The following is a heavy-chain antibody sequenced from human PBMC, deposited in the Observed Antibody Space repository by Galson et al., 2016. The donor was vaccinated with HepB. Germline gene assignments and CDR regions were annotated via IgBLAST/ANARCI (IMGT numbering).Heavy chain of an antibody. J-gene: IGHJ4*02. CDR3: ATSGGPPWGSFDY. Sequence: SATLSPTCAVSGGSISSGNWWSWVRQPPGKGLEWIGEIHHSGNPNHNSSLKSRVTISADKSKRQFSLRLRSVPAADTVVYYFATSGGPPWGSFDYWGQGTLVTVSS. D-gene: IGHD7-27*01. V-gene: IGHV4-4*02. CDR1: GGSISSGNW. CDR2: IHHSGNP.